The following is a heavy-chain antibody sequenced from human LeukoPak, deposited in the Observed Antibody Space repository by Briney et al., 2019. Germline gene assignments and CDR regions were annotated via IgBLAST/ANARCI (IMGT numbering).Heavy chain of an antibody. V-gene: IGHV4-4*07. CDR1: GVSLSSYY. Sequence: SETLSLTCTVSGVSLSSYYWSWLRQPAGKRLEWIGRVYTSGSTSYNPSLKSRVTMSVDTSRNQFSLNLSSVTAADTAVYYCARVKTTVTSLSSYYYMDVWGKGTTVTVSS. J-gene: IGHJ6*03. CDR3: ARVKTTVTSLSSYYYMDV. D-gene: IGHD4-17*01. CDR2: VYTSGST.